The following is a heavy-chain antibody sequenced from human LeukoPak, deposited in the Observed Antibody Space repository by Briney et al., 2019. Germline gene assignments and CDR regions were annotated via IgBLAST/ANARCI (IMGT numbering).Heavy chain of an antibody. CDR1: GGSISSYY. J-gene: IGHJ5*02. V-gene: IGHV4-59*01. CDR2: IYYSGST. D-gene: IGHD6-6*01. CDR3: ARGYSSSSWFDP. Sequence: SETLSLTCTVSGGSISSYYWSWIRQPPGKGLEWIGYIYYSGSTNYNPSLKSRVTISVDTSKNQFSLKLSSVTAADTAVYYCARGYSSSSWFDPWGQGTLVTVSS.